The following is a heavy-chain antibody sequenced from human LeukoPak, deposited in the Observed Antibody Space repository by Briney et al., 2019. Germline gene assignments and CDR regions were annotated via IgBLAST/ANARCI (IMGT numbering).Heavy chain of an antibody. CDR1: GFTFSSYW. Sequence: GGSLRLSCAASGFTFSSYWMSWVRQAPGKGLEWVPAISGSGGSTYYADSVKGRFTISRDDSKNTLYLQVNSLRAEDTAVYYCAKYGDESSGYYSDWGQGTLVTVSS. J-gene: IGHJ4*02. D-gene: IGHD3-22*01. CDR2: ISGSGGST. CDR3: AKYGDESSGYYSD. V-gene: IGHV3-23*01.